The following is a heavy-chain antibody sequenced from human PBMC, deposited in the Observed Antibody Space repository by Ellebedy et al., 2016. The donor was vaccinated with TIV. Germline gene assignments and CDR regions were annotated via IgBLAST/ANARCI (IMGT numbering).Heavy chain of an antibody. V-gene: IGHV4-34*01. D-gene: IGHD5-18*01. Sequence: SETLSLTCAVYGGSFSGYYWSWIRQPPGKGLEWIGEINHSGSTNYNPSLKSRVTISVDTSKNQFSLKLSSVTAADTAVYYCARDQGYSYGLYYGMDVWGQGTTVTVSS. CDR3: ARDQGYSYGLYYGMDV. J-gene: IGHJ6*02. CDR1: GGSFSGYY. CDR2: INHSGST.